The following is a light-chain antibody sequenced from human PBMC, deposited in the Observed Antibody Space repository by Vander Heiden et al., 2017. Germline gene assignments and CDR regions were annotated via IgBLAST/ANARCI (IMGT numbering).Light chain of an antibody. CDR3: QQDDSSPWT. V-gene: IGKV1-12*02. J-gene: IGKJ1*01. CDR1: QGISSW. Sequence: DIQRTQSPSSVSAPVGDRVTITCRAQQGISSWLAWYQQKPGKAPKLLIYGASSMQSGIPDRFSGSGSGTDFTLTISSLQPEDFAAYYCQQDDSSPWTFGQGTKVEIK. CDR2: GAS.